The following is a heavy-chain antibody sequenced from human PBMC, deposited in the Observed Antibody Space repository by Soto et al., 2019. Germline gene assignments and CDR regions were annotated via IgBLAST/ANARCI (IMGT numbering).Heavy chain of an antibody. CDR1: GFTFSSYS. D-gene: IGHD6-13*01. CDR3: AKMWAAAGPPGY. J-gene: IGHJ4*02. CDR2: ISSSSSYI. Sequence: GGSLRLSCAASGFTFSSYSMNWVRQAPGKGLEWVSSISSSSSYIYYADSVKGRFTISRDNAKNSLYLQMNSLRAEDTAVYYCAKMWAAAGPPGYWGQGTLVTVSS. V-gene: IGHV3-21*04.